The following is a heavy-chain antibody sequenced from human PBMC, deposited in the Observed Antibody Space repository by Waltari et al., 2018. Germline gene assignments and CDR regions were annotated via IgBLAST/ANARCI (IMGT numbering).Heavy chain of an antibody. CDR1: GAPIRRGAYY. V-gene: IGHV4-31*03. Sequence: QVKLQESGTGLVKPSQTLSLTCTVSGAPIRRGAYYWSWRRQHPAQGLEWIGYIYYSWSNYYNQSLKCRVTISVDTSKNQFSLKLSSVTAADTAVYYCARGVETAAQNSYYYYMDVWGKGTTVTVSS. CDR3: ARGVETAAQNSYYYYMDV. D-gene: IGHD2-2*01. J-gene: IGHJ6*03. CDR2: IYYSWSN.